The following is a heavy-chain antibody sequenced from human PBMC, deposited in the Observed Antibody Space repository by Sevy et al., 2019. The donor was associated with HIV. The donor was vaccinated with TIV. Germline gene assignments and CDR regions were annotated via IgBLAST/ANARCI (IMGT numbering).Heavy chain of an antibody. Sequence: SETLSLTCTVSGASISSSGYYWGLIRQPPGKGLEWIASIRYSGETFYNPSLKSRVTISADTSKNQFSLQLSSVTAAXTAIYFCAGPILTYNSGWSYYDYWGQGTVVTVSS. CDR1: GASISSSGYY. V-gene: IGHV4-39*01. CDR2: IRYSGET. D-gene: IGHD6-19*01. CDR3: AGPILTYNSGWSYYDY. J-gene: IGHJ4*02.